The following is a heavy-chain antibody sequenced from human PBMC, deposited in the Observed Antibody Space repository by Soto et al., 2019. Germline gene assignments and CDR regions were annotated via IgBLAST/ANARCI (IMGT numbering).Heavy chain of an antibody. J-gene: IGHJ4*02. CDR1: GFTFSSYG. Sequence: GGSLRLSCAASGFTFSSYGMHWVRQAPGKGLEWVAVISYDGSNKYYADSVKGRFTISRDNSKNTLYLQMNSLRAEDTAVYYCAKGSIVGATGGLLDYWGQGTLVTVSS. V-gene: IGHV3-30*18. CDR3: AKGSIVGATGGLLDY. D-gene: IGHD1-26*01. CDR2: ISYDGSNK.